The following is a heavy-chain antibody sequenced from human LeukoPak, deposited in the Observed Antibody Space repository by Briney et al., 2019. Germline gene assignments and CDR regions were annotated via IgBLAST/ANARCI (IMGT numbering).Heavy chain of an antibody. V-gene: IGHV3-23*01. Sequence: GGSQRLSCAASGFTFSSYAMSWVRQAPGKGLEWVSSISGSGGSTYYSDSVKGRFTISRDTSKNTLYLQLNSLRAEDTAVYYCAKDRSSGWYDAFDIWGQGTMVIVSS. CDR2: ISGSGGST. CDR3: AKDRSSGWYDAFDI. J-gene: IGHJ3*02. D-gene: IGHD6-19*01. CDR1: GFTFSSYA.